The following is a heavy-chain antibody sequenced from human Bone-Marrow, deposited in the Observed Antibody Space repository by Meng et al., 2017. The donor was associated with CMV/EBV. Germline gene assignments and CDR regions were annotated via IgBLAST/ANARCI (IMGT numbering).Heavy chain of an antibody. CDR2: INSDGSST. V-gene: IGHV3-74*01. D-gene: IGHD5-18*01. Sequence: LSLTCAASGFTFSSYWMHWVRQAPGKGLVWVSRINSDGSSTSYADSVKGRFTISRDNAKNTLYLQMNSLRAEDTAVYYCARASPLDTAMVFYYYYGMDVWGQGTTVTVSS. J-gene: IGHJ6*02. CDR3: ARASPLDTAMVFYYYYGMDV. CDR1: GFTFSSYW.